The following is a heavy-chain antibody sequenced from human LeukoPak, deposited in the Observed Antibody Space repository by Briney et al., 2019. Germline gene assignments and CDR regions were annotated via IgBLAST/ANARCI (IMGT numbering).Heavy chain of an antibody. D-gene: IGHD4-23*01. J-gene: IGHJ4*02. V-gene: IGHV3-30*03. CDR3: ARDISGGNSETYIDH. CDR2: TQYDGR. CDR1: GFNITSNY. Sequence: PGRSLRLSCAASGFNITSNYMNWVRQAPGKGLEWVAFTQYDGRYYADSVRGRFTISRDNSKNTLYLQVDSLRAEDTAVYYCARDISGGNSETYIDHWGQGTLVAVTS.